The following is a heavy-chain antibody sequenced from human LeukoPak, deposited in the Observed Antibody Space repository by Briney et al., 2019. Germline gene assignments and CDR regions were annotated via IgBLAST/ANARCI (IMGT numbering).Heavy chain of an antibody. D-gene: IGHD6-13*01. CDR1: GYSFTSYW. CDR2: IYPGDPDT. CDR3: ARSSSWYSGALDY. J-gene: IGHJ4*02. V-gene: IGHV5-51*01. Sequence: GESLQISCKGSGYSFTSYWIGWVRQMPGKGLEWMGIIYPGDPDTRYSPSFQGQVTISADKSISTAYLQWSSLKASDTAMYYCARSSSWYSGALDYWGQGTLVTVSS.